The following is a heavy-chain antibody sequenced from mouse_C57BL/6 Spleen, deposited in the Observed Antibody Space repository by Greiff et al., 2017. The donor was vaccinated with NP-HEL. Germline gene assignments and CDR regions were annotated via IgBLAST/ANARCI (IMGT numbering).Heavy chain of an antibody. J-gene: IGHJ3*01. V-gene: IGHV1-26*01. CDR2: INPNNGGT. D-gene: IGHD3-2*02. Sequence: VQLQQSGPELVKPGASVKISCKASGYTFTDYYMNWVKQSHGKSLEWIGDINPNNGGTSYNQKFKGKATLTVDKSSSTAYMELRSLTSEDSAVYYCAREEDSSGSWFAYWGQGTLVTVSA. CDR3: AREEDSSGSWFAY. CDR1: GYTFTDYY.